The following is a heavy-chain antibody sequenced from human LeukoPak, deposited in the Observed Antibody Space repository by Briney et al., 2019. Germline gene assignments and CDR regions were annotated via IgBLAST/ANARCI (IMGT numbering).Heavy chain of an antibody. J-gene: IGHJ4*02. CDR1: GGSISGYY. D-gene: IGHD6-19*01. Sequence: NTSETLSLICSVSGGSISGYYWSWIRQPAGKGLEWIGRMYTSGGAYYKPSLRSRVTMSVDTSKNQISLEVQSVTAADTAVYYCARDSKGLVDYWGQGTLVTVSS. CDR3: ARDSKGLVDY. CDR2: MYTSGGA. V-gene: IGHV4-4*07.